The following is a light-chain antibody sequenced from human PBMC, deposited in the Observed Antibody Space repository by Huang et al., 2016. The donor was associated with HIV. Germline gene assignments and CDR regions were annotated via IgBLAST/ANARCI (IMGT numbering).Light chain of an antibody. CDR3: QQYGSSPPT. V-gene: IGKV3-20*01. Sequence: EIVFTQSPGTLSLYPGERATLSCRSSQSVSRNYLAWYPQKPGQAPRLLIYGTSSRASAIPDKFSGSGFGADFTLTISRLEPEDFAVYYCQQYGSSPPTFGQGTKVEIK. CDR2: GTS. CDR1: QSVSRNY. J-gene: IGKJ1*01.